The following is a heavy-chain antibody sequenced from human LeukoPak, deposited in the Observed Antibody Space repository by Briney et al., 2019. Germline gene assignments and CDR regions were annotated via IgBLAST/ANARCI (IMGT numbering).Heavy chain of an antibody. CDR1: GGSISSHY. D-gene: IGHD2-2*01. Sequence: SETLSLTCTVSGGSISSHYWSWIRQPPGKGLEWIGYVYYSGSTDYNPSLKSRVTISVDTSKNQFSLKLSSVTAADTAVYYCARHLGYQLRRGYYYVMDVWGPGTTVTVSS. CDR3: ARHLGYQLRRGYYYVMDV. CDR2: VYYSGST. V-gene: IGHV4-59*08. J-gene: IGHJ6*02.